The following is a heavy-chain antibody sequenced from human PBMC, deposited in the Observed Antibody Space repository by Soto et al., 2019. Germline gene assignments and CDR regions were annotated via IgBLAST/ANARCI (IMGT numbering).Heavy chain of an antibody. Sequence: QERLVQSGAEVRKPGSSVKVSCKVTGGTSTRYAINWVRQAPGQGLEWMGGIVPMFGTSKYAQKFQGRGTINAYKSTHIAYMELRRVRSEDTAVYYCNRGSEYDFWSGYLWGQGALVSVSS. V-gene: IGHV1-69*06. D-gene: IGHD3-3*01. CDR2: IVPMFGTS. J-gene: IGHJ4*02. CDR1: GGTSTRYA. CDR3: NRGSEYDFWSGYL.